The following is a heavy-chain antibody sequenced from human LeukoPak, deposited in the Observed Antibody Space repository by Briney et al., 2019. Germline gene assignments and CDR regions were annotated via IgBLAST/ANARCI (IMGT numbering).Heavy chain of an antibody. V-gene: IGHV3-23*01. CDR3: AKVWDGSGSYHNTLHNWFDP. D-gene: IGHD3-10*01. Sequence: GGSLRLSCAASGFTFSSYGMSWVRQAPGKGLEWVSAISGSGGSTYYADSVKGRFTISRDNSKNTLYLQMNSLRAEDTAVYYCAKVWDGSGSYHNTLHNWFDPWGQGTLVTVSS. CDR1: GFTFSSYG. CDR2: ISGSGGST. J-gene: IGHJ5*02.